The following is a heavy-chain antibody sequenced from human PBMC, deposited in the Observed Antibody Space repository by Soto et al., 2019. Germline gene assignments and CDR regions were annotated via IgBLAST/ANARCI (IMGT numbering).Heavy chain of an antibody. CDR1: GFTFSSYG. Sequence: QVQLVESGGGVVQPGRSLRLSCAASGFTFSSYGMHWVRQAPGKGLEWVAVISYDGSNKYYADSVKGRFTISRDNSKNTLYLQMNSLISEDTAVYYCSKFSSGSYFDYWGQGTLVTVSS. D-gene: IGHD6-19*01. J-gene: IGHJ4*02. CDR2: ISYDGSNK. V-gene: IGHV3-30*18. CDR3: SKFSSGSYFDY.